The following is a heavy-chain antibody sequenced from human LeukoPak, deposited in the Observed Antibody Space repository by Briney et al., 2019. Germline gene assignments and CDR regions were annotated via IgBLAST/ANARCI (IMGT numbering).Heavy chain of an antibody. Sequence: SETLSLTCAVYGGSFSGYYWSWIRQPPGKGLEWIGEINHSGSTYYNPSLKSRVTISVDTSKNQFSLKLSSVTAADTAVYYCARGDFWSGYSDYWGQGTLVTVSS. D-gene: IGHD3-3*01. J-gene: IGHJ4*02. CDR3: ARGDFWSGYSDY. CDR1: GGSFSGYY. CDR2: INHSGST. V-gene: IGHV4-34*09.